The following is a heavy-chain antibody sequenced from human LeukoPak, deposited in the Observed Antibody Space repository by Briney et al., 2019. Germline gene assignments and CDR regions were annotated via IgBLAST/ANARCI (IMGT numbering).Heavy chain of an antibody. V-gene: IGHV4-34*01. J-gene: IGHJ4*02. CDR3: ARVTVGALDY. CDR1: GGSFSGYY. Sequence: SETLSLTCAVYGGSFSGYYWSWIRQPPGKGLEWIGEINHSGSTNYNPSLKSRVTISVDTSKNQFSLKLSSVTAADTTVYYCARVTVGALDYWGQGTLVTVSS. CDR2: INHSGST. D-gene: IGHD1-26*01.